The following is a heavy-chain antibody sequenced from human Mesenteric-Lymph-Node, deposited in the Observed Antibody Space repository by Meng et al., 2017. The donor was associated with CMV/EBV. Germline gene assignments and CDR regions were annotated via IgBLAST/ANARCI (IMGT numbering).Heavy chain of an antibody. D-gene: IGHD3-3*01. Sequence: SETLSLTCTVSGYSISSGYYWGWIRQPPGKGLEWIGSLHESGTTYYNPSLKSRVTISVDTSKNQFSLKLSSVTAADTAVYYCASNTIFGVPNYYGMDVWGQGTTVTVSS. J-gene: IGHJ6*02. CDR2: LHESGTT. CDR3: ASNTIFGVPNYYGMDV. CDR1: GYSISSGYY. V-gene: IGHV4-38-2*02.